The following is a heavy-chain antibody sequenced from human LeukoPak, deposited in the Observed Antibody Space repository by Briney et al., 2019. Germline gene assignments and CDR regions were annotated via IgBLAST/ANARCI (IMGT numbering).Heavy chain of an antibody. Sequence: ASVKVSCKASGYTFASYAMHWVRQAPGQRLEWMGWINAGNGNTKYSQKFQGRVTITRDTSASTAYMELSSLRSKDTAVYYCARGSGSYQHGGDYWGQGTLVTVSS. CDR3: ARGSGSYQHGGDY. CDR1: GYTFASYA. V-gene: IGHV1-3*01. J-gene: IGHJ4*02. D-gene: IGHD1-26*01. CDR2: INAGNGNT.